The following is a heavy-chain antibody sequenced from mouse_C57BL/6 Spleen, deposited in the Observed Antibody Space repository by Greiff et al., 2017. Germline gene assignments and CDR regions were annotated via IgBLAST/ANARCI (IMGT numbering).Heavy chain of an antibody. Sequence: QVQLKQPGAELVKPGASVKLSCKASGYTFTSYWMHWVKQRPGQGLEWIGMIHPNSGSTNYNEKFKSKATLTVDKSSSTAYMQLSSLTSEDSAVYYCARLGNYYGSSLDYWGQGTTLTVSS. J-gene: IGHJ2*01. CDR1: GYTFTSYW. CDR3: ARLGNYYGSSLDY. D-gene: IGHD1-1*01. CDR2: IHPNSGST. V-gene: IGHV1-64*01.